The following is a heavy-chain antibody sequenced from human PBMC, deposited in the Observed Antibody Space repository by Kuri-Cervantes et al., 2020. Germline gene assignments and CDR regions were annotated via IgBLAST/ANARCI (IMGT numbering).Heavy chain of an antibody. CDR3: AKLTRFAEEPFDY. V-gene: IGHV3-66*01. Sequence: GGSLRLSCAASGFTVSSNYMSWVRQAPGKGPEWVSVIYSGGSTYYADSVKGRFTISRDNSKNTLYLQMNSLRAEDTAVYYCAKLTRFAEEPFDYWGQGTLVTVSS. J-gene: IGHJ4*02. D-gene: IGHD4-23*01. CDR2: IYSGGST. CDR1: GFTVSSNY.